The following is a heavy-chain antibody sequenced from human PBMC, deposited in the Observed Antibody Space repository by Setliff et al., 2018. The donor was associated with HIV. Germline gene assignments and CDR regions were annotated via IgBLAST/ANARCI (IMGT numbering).Heavy chain of an antibody. CDR2: INPNSGGT. D-gene: IGHD1-26*01. Sequence: ASVKVSCKASGDTISSYGISWVRQAPGQGLEWMGRINPNSGGTNYAQKSQGRVTMTRDTSTTTANMEPSRLGSDDTAVYYCARGNRVGANDAFDIWGQGTMVTVSS. CDR3: ARGNRVGANDAFDI. V-gene: IGHV1-2*06. J-gene: IGHJ3*02. CDR1: GDTISSYG.